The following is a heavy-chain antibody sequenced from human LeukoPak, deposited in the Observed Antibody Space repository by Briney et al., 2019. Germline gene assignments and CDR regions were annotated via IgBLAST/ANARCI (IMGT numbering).Heavy chain of an antibody. CDR2: INHSGST. J-gene: IGHJ4*02. Sequence: PSETLSLTCAVYGGSFSGYYWSWIRQPPGKGLEWIGEINHSGSTNYNPSLKSRVTISVDTSKNQFSLKLSSVTAADTAVYYCARTHIAAAYFDYWGQGTLVTVSS. CDR1: GGSFSGYY. CDR3: ARTHIAAAYFDY. D-gene: IGHD6-13*01. V-gene: IGHV4-34*01.